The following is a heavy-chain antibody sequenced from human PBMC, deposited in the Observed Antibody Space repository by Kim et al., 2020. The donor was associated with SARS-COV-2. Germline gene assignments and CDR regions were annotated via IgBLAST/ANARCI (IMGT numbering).Heavy chain of an antibody. CDR2: TSTDNWKT. D-gene: IGHD2-2*01. Sequence: ASVKVSCKASGYTFSNNAISWVRQAPGQGLERMGWTSTDNWKTDYAQKFQGRVTMTTDRSTNTAYMELRSLRSDDTAIYYCARDRNQMLSRGRLDYWGQG. CDR3: ARDRNQMLSRGRLDY. V-gene: IGHV1-18*04. J-gene: IGHJ4*02. CDR1: GYTFSNNA.